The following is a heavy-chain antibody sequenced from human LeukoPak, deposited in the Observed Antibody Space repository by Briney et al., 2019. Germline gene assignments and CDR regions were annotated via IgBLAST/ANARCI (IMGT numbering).Heavy chain of an antibody. D-gene: IGHD2-2*03. J-gene: IGHJ5*02. CDR3: ARSLRMDNWFDP. CDR2: INPSGGST. Sequence: GASVKVSCKASGYTFTSYYMHWMRQAPGQGLEWMGIINPSGGSTSYAQKFQGRVTMTRDTSTSTVYMELSSLRSEDTAVYYCARSLRMDNWFDPWGRGTLVTVSS. V-gene: IGHV1-46*01. CDR1: GYTFTSYY.